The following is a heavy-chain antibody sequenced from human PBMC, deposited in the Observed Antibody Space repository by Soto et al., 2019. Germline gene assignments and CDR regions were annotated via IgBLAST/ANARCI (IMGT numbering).Heavy chain of an antibody. CDR2: ISRSSSTI. CDR1: GFTFSSYS. Sequence: EVQLVESGGGLVEPGGSLRLSCVGSGFTFSSYSMNWVRQAPGKGLEWVSYISRSSSTIYYADSVKGRFTISRDNAENSLYLQMNTLRAEDTALYYCVRGRVVTTPGPHCDYLGQGTLVTVSS. V-gene: IGHV3-48*01. D-gene: IGHD3-3*01. CDR3: VRGRVVTTPGPHCDY. J-gene: IGHJ4*02.